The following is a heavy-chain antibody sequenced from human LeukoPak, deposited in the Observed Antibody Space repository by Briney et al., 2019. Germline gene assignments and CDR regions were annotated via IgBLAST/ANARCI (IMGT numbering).Heavy chain of an antibody. CDR1: GFTFSSYW. Sequence: GGSLRLSCAASGFTFSSYWMNWARQAPGKGLEWVASINHNGNVNYYVDSVKGRFTISRDNAKNSLYLQMSNLRAEDTAVYFCARSGTYYDFWSGYRDYGMDVWGQGTTVTVSS. CDR2: INHNGNVN. V-gene: IGHV3-7*03. CDR3: ARSGTYYDFWSGYRDYGMDV. J-gene: IGHJ6*02. D-gene: IGHD3-3*01.